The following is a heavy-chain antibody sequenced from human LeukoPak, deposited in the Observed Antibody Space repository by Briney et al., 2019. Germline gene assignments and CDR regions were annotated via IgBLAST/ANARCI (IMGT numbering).Heavy chain of an antibody. D-gene: IGHD2-15*01. CDR1: GGSDSNNY. V-gene: IGHV4-4*07. CDR2: IYSSGNT. CDR3: ASADCSGGTCYSVYLN. Sequence: SETLSLTCTVSGGSDSNNYWSWLRQPAGKGLEWIGRIYSSGNTTYNPSLKSRVTMSVDTSKNQFSLKLNSVTAADTALYYCASADCSGGTCYSVYLNWGQGALVIVSS. J-gene: IGHJ4*02.